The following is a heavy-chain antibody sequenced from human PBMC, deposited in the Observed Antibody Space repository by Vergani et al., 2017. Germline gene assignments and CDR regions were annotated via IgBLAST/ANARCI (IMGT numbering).Heavy chain of an antibody. J-gene: IGHJ6*02. Sequence: QVQLQESGPGLVKPSQTLTLTCTVSGGSISSGDYYWSWIRQPPGKGLEWIGYIYYSGSTYYNPSLKSRVTISVDTSKNQFSLKLSSVTAADTAVYYCARVXSPYGAYYYYGMDVWGQGTTVTVSS. CDR3: ARVXSPYGAYYYYGMDV. D-gene: IGHD1-26*01. CDR2: IYYSGST. V-gene: IGHV4-30-4*08. CDR1: GGSISSGDYY.